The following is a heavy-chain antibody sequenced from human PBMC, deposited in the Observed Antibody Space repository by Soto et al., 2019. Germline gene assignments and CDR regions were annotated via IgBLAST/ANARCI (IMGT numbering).Heavy chain of an antibody. CDR3: ARGGSVVTPDY. CDR2: IYYSGST. J-gene: IGHJ4*02. CDR1: GGSVSSGSYY. V-gene: IGHV4-61*01. Sequence: SETLSLTCTVSGGSVSSGSYYWSWIRQPPGKGLEWIGYIYYSGSTNYNPSLKSRVTISVDTSKNQFSVKLSSVTAADTAVYYCARGGSVVTPDYWGQGTLVTVSS. D-gene: IGHD2-21*02.